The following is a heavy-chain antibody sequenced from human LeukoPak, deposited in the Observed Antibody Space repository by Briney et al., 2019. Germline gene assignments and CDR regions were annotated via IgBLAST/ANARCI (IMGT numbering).Heavy chain of an antibody. J-gene: IGHJ4*02. V-gene: IGHV4-59*12. CDR3: ARVVWFLDY. CDR1: GGSISSYY. CDR2: IYYSGST. Sequence: PSETLSLTCTVSGGSISSYYWSWIRQPPGKGLEWIGYIYYSGSTNYNPSLKSRVTISVDTSKNQFSLKLSSVTAADTAVYYCARVVWFLDYWGQGTLVTVSS. D-gene: IGHD3-3*01.